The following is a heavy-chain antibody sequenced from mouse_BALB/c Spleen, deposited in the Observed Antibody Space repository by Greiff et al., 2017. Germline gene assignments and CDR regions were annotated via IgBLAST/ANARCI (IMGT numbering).Heavy chain of an antibody. CDR2: ILPGSGST. J-gene: IGHJ3*01. CDR3: ARSGDGTGGFAY. Sequence: VQLQQSGAELMKPGASVKISCKATGYTFSSYWIEWVKQRPGHGLEWIGEILPGSGSTNYNEKFKGKATFTADTSTNTAYMQLSSLTSEDSAVYYCARSGDGTGGFAYWGQGTLVTVSA. D-gene: IGHD2-1*01. CDR1: GYTFSSYW. V-gene: IGHV1-9*01.